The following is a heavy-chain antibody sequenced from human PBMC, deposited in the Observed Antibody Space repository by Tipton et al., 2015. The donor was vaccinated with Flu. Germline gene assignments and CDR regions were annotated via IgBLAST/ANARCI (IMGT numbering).Heavy chain of an antibody. D-gene: IGHD3-10*01. CDR1: GGSISSYY. J-gene: IGHJ5*02. Sequence: TLSLTCSVSGGSISSYYWSWIRQSPGKGLEWIGYISYGGSTNYNPSLKSRVTISVDTSKNQFSLKLSSVTAADTAVYYCARIQGGYYGSESYDTWGQGMLVTVSS. CDR3: ARIQGGYYGSESYDT. CDR2: ISYGGST. V-gene: IGHV4-59*01.